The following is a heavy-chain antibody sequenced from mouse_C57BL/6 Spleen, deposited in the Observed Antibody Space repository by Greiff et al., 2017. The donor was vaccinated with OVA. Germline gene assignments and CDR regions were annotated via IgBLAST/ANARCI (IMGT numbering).Heavy chain of an antibody. CDR3: ARELDYGSISHWYFDV. V-gene: IGHV1-82*01. J-gene: IGHJ1*03. CDR1: GYAFSSSW. Sequence: QVQLKESGPELVKPGASVKISCKASGYAFSSSWMNWVKQRPGKGLEWIGRIYPGDGATNYNGKFKGKATLTADKSSSTAYMQLSSLTSEDSAVYFCARELDYGSISHWYFDVWGTGTTVTVSS. D-gene: IGHD1-1*01. CDR2: IYPGDGAT.